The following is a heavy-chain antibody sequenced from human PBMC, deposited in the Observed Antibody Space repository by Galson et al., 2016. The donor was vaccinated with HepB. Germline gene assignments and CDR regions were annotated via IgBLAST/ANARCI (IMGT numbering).Heavy chain of an antibody. CDR2: ISTYNGNT. D-gene: IGHD3-16*01. J-gene: IGHJ4*02. V-gene: IGHV1-18*01. CDR1: GYSFASYG. Sequence: SVKVSCKASGYSFASYGISWVRQAPGQGLEWMGWISTYNGNTNYAQNFQARVSMTKDTPASTAYMELRSLRSDDTAVYYCVRDGPTFSAMIIMNYFDYWGQGTLVTVSS. CDR3: VRDGPTFSAMIIMNYFDY.